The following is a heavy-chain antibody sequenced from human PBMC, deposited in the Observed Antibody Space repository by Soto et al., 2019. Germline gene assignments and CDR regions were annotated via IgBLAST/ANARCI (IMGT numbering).Heavy chain of an antibody. CDR3: ARPSGSYGDYAWSLAY. V-gene: IGHV1-18*04. CDR1: GYAFGGYA. CDR2: VSAYSGHT. D-gene: IGHD4-17*01. Sequence: QVQLVQSGAEVKKPGASVKVSCKASGYAFGGYAISWVRQAPGQGLEWMGWVSAYSGHTDYAQNLQGRVSMTTETSTSTAYMELGSLTSDDTPVYYCARPSGSYGDYAWSLAYWGQGTLVTVSS. J-gene: IGHJ4*02.